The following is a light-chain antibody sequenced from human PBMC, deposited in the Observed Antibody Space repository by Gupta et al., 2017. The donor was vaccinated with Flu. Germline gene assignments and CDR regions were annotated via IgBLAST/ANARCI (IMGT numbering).Light chain of an antibody. CDR2: DDT. CDR1: NSDLVGYNY. CDR3: TSYTNTKTSCG. J-gene: IGLJ2*01. Sequence: ITIYSTGTNSDLVGYNYVDWYQQHPGPAPKLLLFDDTNRPSGAPTRFSGSKSATTASPATIGVRAEDEADYYCTSYTNTKTSCGFGGGTKLTVL. V-gene: IGLV2-14*03.